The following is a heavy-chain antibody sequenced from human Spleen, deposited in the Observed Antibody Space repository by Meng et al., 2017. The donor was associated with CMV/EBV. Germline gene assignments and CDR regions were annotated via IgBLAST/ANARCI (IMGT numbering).Heavy chain of an antibody. D-gene: IGHD3-3*01. CDR3: ARDHYDFWSGYSLNNWFDP. J-gene: IGHJ5*02. CDR2: ISSSGSTI. CDR1: GFTFSDYY. Sequence: GESLKISCAASGFTFSDYYMSWIRQAPGKGLEWVSYISSSGSTIYYAESVKGRFTISRDNAKNSLYLQMNSLRAEDTAVYYCARDHYDFWSGYSLNNWFDPWGQGTLVTVSS. V-gene: IGHV3-11*01.